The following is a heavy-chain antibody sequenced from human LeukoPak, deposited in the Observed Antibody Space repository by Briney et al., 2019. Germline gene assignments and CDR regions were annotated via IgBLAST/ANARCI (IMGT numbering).Heavy chain of an antibody. CDR1: GDSLNTFY. Sequence: SETLSLTCIVSGDSLNTFYWSWIRQPPGKGLEWIGYIHYTGSTSYNPSLKSRVTISVDTSKNQLSLNLNSVTAADTAVYYCAKGFGIAWYVFLFDYWGQGSLVTVSS. D-gene: IGHD6-13*01. V-gene: IGHV4-59*01. CDR2: IHYTGST. CDR3: AKGFGIAWYVFLFDY. J-gene: IGHJ4*02.